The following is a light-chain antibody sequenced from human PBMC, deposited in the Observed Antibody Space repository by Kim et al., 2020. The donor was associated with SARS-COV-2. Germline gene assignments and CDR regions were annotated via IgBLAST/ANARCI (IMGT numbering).Light chain of an antibody. CDR3: SSYASGSTWV. CDR1: SSDIGGYKY. CDR2: DVT. V-gene: IGLV2-14*03. J-gene: IGLJ3*02. Sequence: QSALTQPASVSGSPGQSITISCTGTSSDIGGYKYVSWYQQHPGKAPKLMIYDVTNRPSGVSNRFSGSKSGSTASLTISGLQAEDEADYYCSSYASGSTWVFGGGTKLTVL.